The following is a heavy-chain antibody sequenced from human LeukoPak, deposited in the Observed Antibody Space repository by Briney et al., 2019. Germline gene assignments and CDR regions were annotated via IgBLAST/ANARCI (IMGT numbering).Heavy chain of an antibody. J-gene: IGHJ4*02. D-gene: IGHD1-26*01. Sequence: GGSLRLPCAASGFTVSSNYMSWVRQAPGKGLEWVSVIYSGGSTYYADSVKGRFTISRDNSKNTLYLQMNSLRAEDTAVYYCARVRPRVGAEYYFDYWGQGTLVTVSS. CDR3: ARVRPRVGAEYYFDY. CDR1: GFTVSSNY. V-gene: IGHV3-53*01. CDR2: IYSGGST.